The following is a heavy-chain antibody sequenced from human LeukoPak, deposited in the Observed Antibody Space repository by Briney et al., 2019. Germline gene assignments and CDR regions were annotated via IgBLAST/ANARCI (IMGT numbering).Heavy chain of an antibody. Sequence: PSETLSLTCAVSGGSISSNNWWSWVRQPPGKGLEWIGEVYHSGSTNYNPSLKSRVTISVDTSKNQFSLKLSSVTAADTAVYYCARRGVLRYFDWSNWFDPWGQGTLVTVSS. CDR3: ARRGVLRYFDWSNWFDP. J-gene: IGHJ5*02. CDR1: GGSISSNNW. CDR2: VYHSGST. V-gene: IGHV4-4*02. D-gene: IGHD3-9*01.